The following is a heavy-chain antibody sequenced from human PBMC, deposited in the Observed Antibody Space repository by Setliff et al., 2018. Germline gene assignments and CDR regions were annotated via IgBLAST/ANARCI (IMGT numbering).Heavy chain of an antibody. CDR2: ISYDGSNK. J-gene: IGHJ6*03. V-gene: IGHV3-30*18. Sequence: GGSLRLSCAASGFTFSTYRMHWVRQAPGKGLEWVAVISYDGSNKYYADSVKGRFTISRDNSKNTLYLQMNSLRAEDTAVYYCAKGGIYYYYMDVWGKGTTVTVSS. CDR3: AKGGIYYYYMDV. CDR1: GFTFSTYR.